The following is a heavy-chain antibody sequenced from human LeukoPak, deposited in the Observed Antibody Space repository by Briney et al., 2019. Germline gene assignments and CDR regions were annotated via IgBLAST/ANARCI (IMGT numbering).Heavy chain of an antibody. CDR2: ISGSGGST. J-gene: IGHJ4*02. Sequence: PVGSLRLSCAASGFTFSSYAMSWVRQAPGKGLEWVSAISGSGGSTYYADSVKGRFTISRDNSKNTLYLQMNSLRAEDTAVYYCANHRWLQLLDYFDYWGQGTLVTVSS. V-gene: IGHV3-23*01. CDR3: ANHRWLQLLDYFDY. CDR1: GFTFSSYA. D-gene: IGHD5-24*01.